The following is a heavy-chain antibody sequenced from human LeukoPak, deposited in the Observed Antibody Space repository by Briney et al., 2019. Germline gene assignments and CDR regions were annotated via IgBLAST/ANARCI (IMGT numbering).Heavy chain of an antibody. D-gene: IGHD6-13*01. J-gene: IGHJ4*02. CDR1: GFTFSSYS. CDR2: ISSSSSYI. CDR3: ATSFGPVIAAAGTGAD. Sequence: GGSLRLSCAASGFTFSSYSMNWVRQAPGKGLEWVSSISSSSSYISYADSVKGRFTISRDNAKNSLYLQMNSLRAEDTAVYYCATSFGPVIAAAGTGADWGQGTLVTVSS. V-gene: IGHV3-21*04.